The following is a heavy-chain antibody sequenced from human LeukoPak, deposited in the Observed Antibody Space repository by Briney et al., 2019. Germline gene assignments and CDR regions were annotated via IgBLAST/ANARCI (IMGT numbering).Heavy chain of an antibody. CDR2: IWYDGSIK. CDR1: GFTFSSYG. J-gene: IGHJ4*02. V-gene: IGHV3-33*01. CDR3: AREQADGDYYFDY. Sequence: PGGSLRLPCAASGFTFSSYGMHWVRQAPGKGLEWVALIWYDGSIKYYEDSVKGRFTISRDNSKNTLYLQMNSLRAEDMAVYYCAREQADGDYYFDYWGQGTLVTVSS. D-gene: IGHD4-17*01.